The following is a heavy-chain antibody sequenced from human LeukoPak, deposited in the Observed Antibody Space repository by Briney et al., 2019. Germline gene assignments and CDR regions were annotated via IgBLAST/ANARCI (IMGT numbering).Heavy chain of an antibody. CDR2: ISYDGSNK. J-gene: IGHJ6*03. D-gene: IGHD3-10*01. Sequence: GGSLRLSCAASGFTFSSYAMHWVRQAPGKGLEWVAVISYDGSNKYYADSVKGRFTISRDNSKDTLYLQMNSLRPGDTAVYFCAREKVTLVPPRYYYMDVWGKGTTVIVSS. CDR1: GFTFSSYA. V-gene: IGHV3-30*04. CDR3: AREKVTLVPPRYYYMDV.